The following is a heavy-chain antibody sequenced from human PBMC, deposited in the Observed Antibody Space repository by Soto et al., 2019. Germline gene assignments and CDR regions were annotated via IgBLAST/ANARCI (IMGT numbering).Heavy chain of an antibody. J-gene: IGHJ6*02. V-gene: IGHV4-30-4*08. Sequence: QVQLQQSGPGLVKPSQTLSLTCTVSGGSISSDNYHWTWIRQSPGKGLEWIGYIYYSGSIFYNPSFKSRVTISVDTPKNQFSLQLSSVTAADTAVYFCAREDDGGDRDYYGLDVWGQGTTVTVSS. CDR1: GGSISSDNYH. CDR2: IYYSGSI. CDR3: AREDDGGDRDYYGLDV. D-gene: IGHD2-21*02.